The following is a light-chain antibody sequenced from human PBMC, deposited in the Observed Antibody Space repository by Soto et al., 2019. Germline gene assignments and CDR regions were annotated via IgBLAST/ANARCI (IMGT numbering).Light chain of an antibody. J-gene: IGKJ3*01. CDR3: QQYGGSPFT. CDR1: QSVSTSY. CDR2: NTF. V-gene: IGKV3-20*01. Sequence: EIVLTQSPGTLSLSPGERATLSCRASQSVSTSYLAWYQHKPGQAPRLLIYNTFTRATGIPDRFSGSVSGTDFTLTISRLETEDFAVYYCQQYGGSPFTFGPGTKVDIK.